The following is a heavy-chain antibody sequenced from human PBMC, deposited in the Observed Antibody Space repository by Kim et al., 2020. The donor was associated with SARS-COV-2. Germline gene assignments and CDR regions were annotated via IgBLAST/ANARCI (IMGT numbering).Heavy chain of an antibody. CDR1: GFTFSSYW. V-gene: IGHV3-7*03. CDR3: ARDLFVEVTATQPYFDY. D-gene: IGHD2-21*02. Sequence: GGSLRLSCAASGFTFSSYWMSWVRQAPGKGLEWVANIKQDGSDKYYVDSVRGRFTISRDNATPSLFLPMHSLSAADPAVYFCARDLFVEVTATQPYFDYWGQGSLVT. J-gene: IGHJ4*02. CDR2: IKQDGSDK.